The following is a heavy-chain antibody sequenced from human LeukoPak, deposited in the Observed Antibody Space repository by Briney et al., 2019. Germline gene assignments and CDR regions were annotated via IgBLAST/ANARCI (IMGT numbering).Heavy chain of an antibody. CDR3: ARANYDFWSGYYRNYYYYMDV. CDR1: GGSISGSY. Sequence: SETLSLTCTVSGGSISGSYWSWIRQPPGKGLEWIGEINHSGSTNYNPSLKSRVTISVDTYKNQFSLKLSSVTAADTAVYYCARANYDFWSGYYRNYYYYMDVWGKGTTVTVSS. CDR2: INHSGST. V-gene: IGHV4-34*01. J-gene: IGHJ6*03. D-gene: IGHD3-3*01.